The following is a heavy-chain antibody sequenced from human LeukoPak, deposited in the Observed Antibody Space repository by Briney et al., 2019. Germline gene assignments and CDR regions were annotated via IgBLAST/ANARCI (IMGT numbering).Heavy chain of an antibody. CDR3: AKEKGNWVSSYDY. CDR1: GFIFGSCA. D-gene: IGHD7-27*01. J-gene: IGHJ4*02. Sequence: PGGSLRLSCAASGFIFGSCAMTWVRQAPGKGLEWVSSISAAGSNIQYADSVKGRFTISRDNSKTTLYLQMNSLSAEDTAVYYCAKEKGNWVSSYDYWGQGTLVTVSS. CDR2: ISAAGSNI. V-gene: IGHV3-23*01.